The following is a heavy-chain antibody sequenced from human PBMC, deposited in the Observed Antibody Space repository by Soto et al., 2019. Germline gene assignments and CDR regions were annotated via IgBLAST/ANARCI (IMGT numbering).Heavy chain of an antibody. CDR3: ARARVAAAALYYYYAMDA. CDR2: IIPMFGTA. V-gene: IGHV1-69*12. Sequence: QVQLVQSGAEVKKPGSSVKVSCKASGGTFRSYAMNWVRQAPGQGLEWMGGIIPMFGTANYAQKFQGRVTINADESTSTAYMELGSLRSEDTALYYCARARVAAAALYYYYAMDAWGQGTAVTVSS. D-gene: IGHD6-13*01. CDR1: GGTFRSYA. J-gene: IGHJ6*02.